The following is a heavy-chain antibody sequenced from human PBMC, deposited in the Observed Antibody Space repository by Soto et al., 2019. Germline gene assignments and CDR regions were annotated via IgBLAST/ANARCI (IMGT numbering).Heavy chain of an antibody. Sequence: PGGSLRLSCAASGFTFSSYAMHWVRQAPGKGLEWVAVISYDGSNKYYADSVKGRFTISRDNSKNTLYLQMNSLRAEDTAVYYCAGLGLTGTTYHNWFHPWGQGTLVTVSS. J-gene: IGHJ5*02. D-gene: IGHD1-7*01. V-gene: IGHV3-30-3*01. CDR1: GFTFSSYA. CDR2: ISYDGSNK. CDR3: AGLGLTGTTYHNWFHP.